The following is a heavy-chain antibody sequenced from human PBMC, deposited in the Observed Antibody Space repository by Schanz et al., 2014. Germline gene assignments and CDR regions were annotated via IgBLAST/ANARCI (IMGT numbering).Heavy chain of an antibody. CDR3: AKGRFGELSAFDI. J-gene: IGHJ3*02. Sequence: EVQLVESGGGLVQPGKSLRLSCAASGFTFDKYAMHWVRQAPGKGLEWVSAISGSGGSTYYADSVKGRFTISRDNSKSTLYLQMSSLRAEDTAVYYCAKGRFGELSAFDIWGQGTMVTVSS. V-gene: IGHV3-23*04. CDR2: ISGSGGST. CDR1: GFTFDKYA. D-gene: IGHD3-10*01.